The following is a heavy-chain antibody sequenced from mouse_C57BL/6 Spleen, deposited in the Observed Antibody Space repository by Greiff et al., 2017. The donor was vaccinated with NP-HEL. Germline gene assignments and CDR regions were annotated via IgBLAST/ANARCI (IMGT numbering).Heavy chain of an antibody. Sequence: QVQLQQPGAELVKPGASVKMSCKASGYTFTSYWITWVKQRPGQGLEWIGDIYPGSGSTNYNEEFKSKATLTVDTSSGTAYMQLSSLTSEDSAVYYCARAYYSNYGYFDVWGTGTTVTVSS. CDR1: GYTFTSYW. D-gene: IGHD2-5*01. CDR2: IYPGSGST. J-gene: IGHJ1*03. CDR3: ARAYYSNYGYFDV. V-gene: IGHV1-55*01.